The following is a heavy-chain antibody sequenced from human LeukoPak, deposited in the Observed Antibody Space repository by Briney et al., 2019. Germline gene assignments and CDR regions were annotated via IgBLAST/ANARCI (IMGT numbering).Heavy chain of an antibody. V-gene: IGHV4-34*01. CDR3: ARHSRVRRIVLMAPYYYYMDV. Sequence: SETLSLTCAVYGGSFSGYYWSWIRQPPGKGLEWIGSIYYSGSTYYNPSLKSRVTISVDTSKNQFSLKLSSVTAADTAVYYCARHSRVRRIVLMAPYYYYMDVWGKGTTVTVSS. J-gene: IGHJ6*03. CDR2: IYYSGST. CDR1: GGSFSGYY. D-gene: IGHD2-8*01.